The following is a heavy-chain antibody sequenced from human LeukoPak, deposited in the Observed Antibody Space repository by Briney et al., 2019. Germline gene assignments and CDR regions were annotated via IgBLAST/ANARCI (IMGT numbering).Heavy chain of an antibody. CDR1: GFTFSNYA. V-gene: IGHV3-74*01. Sequence: GGSLRLSCAASGFTFSNYAMGWVRQAPGKGLVWVSRINTDGSHTRYADSVKGRFTISRDNAKNTLYLQMNSLRAEDTAVYYCAREGSGDNTFDYWGQGSLVTVSS. D-gene: IGHD4-17*01. CDR3: AREGSGDNTFDY. CDR2: INTDGSHT. J-gene: IGHJ4*02.